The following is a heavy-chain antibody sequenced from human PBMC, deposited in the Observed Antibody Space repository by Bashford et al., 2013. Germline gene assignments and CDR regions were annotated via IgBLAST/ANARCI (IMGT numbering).Heavy chain of an antibody. J-gene: IGHJ3*02. CDR1: GYSFTSYY. V-gene: IGHV1-2*02. D-gene: IGHD6-6*01. CDR3: GRDPSIAARADAFDI. CDR2: IRPSTGGT. Sequence: ASVKVSCKASGYSFTSYYIHWVRQAPGQGLEWMGWIRPSTGGTTYAQKFQGRVTMTRDTSISTAYMELNSLTSDDTAVYFCGRDPSIAARADAFDIWGQGTMVTVSS.